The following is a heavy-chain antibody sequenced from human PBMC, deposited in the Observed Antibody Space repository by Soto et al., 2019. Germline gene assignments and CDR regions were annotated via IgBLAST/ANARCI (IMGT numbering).Heavy chain of an antibody. Sequence: PGGSLRLSCAASGFTFSDYYMSWIRQAPGKGLEWVSHISRSGRTIYYADSVKGRFTISRDNAKNSLYLQMNSLRAEDTAVYYCARIYSRSSNLDYWGQGTLVTVSS. CDR2: ISRSGRTI. V-gene: IGHV3-11*01. D-gene: IGHD6-6*01. J-gene: IGHJ4*02. CDR1: GFTFSDYY. CDR3: ARIYSRSSNLDY.